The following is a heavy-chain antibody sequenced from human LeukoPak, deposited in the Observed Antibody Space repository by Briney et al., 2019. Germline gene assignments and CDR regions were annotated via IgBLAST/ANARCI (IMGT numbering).Heavy chain of an antibody. CDR2: IYYSGST. D-gene: IGHD1-26*01. Sequence: SETLSLTCTVSGGSISSYYWSWIRQPPGKGLEWIGYIYYSGSTNYNPSLKSRVTISVDTSKNQFSLKLSSVTAADTAVYYCARGRYLHRGYYFDYWGQGTLVTVSS. J-gene: IGHJ4*02. CDR1: GGSISSYY. CDR3: ARGRYLHRGYYFDY. V-gene: IGHV4-59*08.